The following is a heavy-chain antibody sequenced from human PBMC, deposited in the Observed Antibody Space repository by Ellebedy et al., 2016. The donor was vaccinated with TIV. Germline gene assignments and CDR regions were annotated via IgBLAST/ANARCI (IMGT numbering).Heavy chain of an antibody. CDR1: GNTFNTHG. V-gene: IGHV7-4-1*02. J-gene: IGHJ4*02. CDR3: ASIRRLEYYYDS. Sequence: ASVKVSCKASGNTFNTHGMNWARQAPGQGLEWMGWINPNTGNPTYAQGFTGRFVFSLDTSVSTAYLQISSLKAEDTAIYFCASIRRLEYYYDSWGQGTLVTVSS. D-gene: IGHD3-3*01. CDR2: INPNTGNP.